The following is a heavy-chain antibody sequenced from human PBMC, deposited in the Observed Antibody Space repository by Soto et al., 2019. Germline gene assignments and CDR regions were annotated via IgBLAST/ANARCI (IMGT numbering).Heavy chain of an antibody. V-gene: IGHV1-3*01. D-gene: IGHD5-12*01. J-gene: IGHJ3*02. CDR2: IHAGNGYT. Sequence: QVQLVQSGAQVKKPGASVKVSCKASGYTFTLYTIHWVRQAPGQRLEWMGWIHAGNGYTKYSQNFQGRVTITRDTSASTVDMEMSSLTSEDTGVFYCARVQYSGNDLKLAVDIWGQGTTVTVSS. CDR3: ARVQYSGNDLKLAVDI. CDR1: GYTFTLYT.